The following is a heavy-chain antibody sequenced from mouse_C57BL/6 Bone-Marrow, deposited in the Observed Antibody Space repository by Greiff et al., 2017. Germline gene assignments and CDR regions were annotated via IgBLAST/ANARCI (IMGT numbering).Heavy chain of an antibody. CDR3: ARGLDYSRYFDV. D-gene: IGHD2-4*01. V-gene: IGHV5-17*01. CDR1: GFTFSDYG. Sequence: DVHLVESGGGLVKPGGSLKLSCAASGFTFSDYGMHWVRQAPEKGLEWVAYISSGSSTIYYADTVKGRFTISRDNAKNTLFLQMTSLRSEDTAMYYCARGLDYSRYFDVWGTGTTVTVSS. J-gene: IGHJ1*03. CDR2: ISSGSSTI.